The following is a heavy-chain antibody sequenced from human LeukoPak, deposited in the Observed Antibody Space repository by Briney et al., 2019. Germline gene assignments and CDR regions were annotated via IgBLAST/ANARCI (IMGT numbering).Heavy chain of an antibody. CDR2: INPNSGGT. J-gene: IGHJ6*03. CDR1: GYTFTGYY. Sequence: ASVKVSCKASGYTFTGYYMHCVRQAPGQGLEWMGWINPNSGGTNYAQKFQGRVTMTRDTSISTAYMELSRLRSDDTAVYYCAREPFTIFYYYYYMDVWGKGTTVTVSS. V-gene: IGHV1-2*02. CDR3: AREPFTIFYYYYYMDV. D-gene: IGHD3-3*01.